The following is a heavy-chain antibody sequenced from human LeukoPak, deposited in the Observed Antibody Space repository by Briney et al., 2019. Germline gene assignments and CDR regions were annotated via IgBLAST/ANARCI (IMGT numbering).Heavy chain of an antibody. CDR2: SRNKANGYTT. Sequence: GGSLRLSCAASGFIFSDHYMDWVRQAPGKGLEWVGRSRNKANGYTTEYAASVKGRFTIPKDESKNSLYLQMNSLETDDTAVYYCAKGGGMATPLENDYWGQGTLVTVSS. CDR1: GFIFSDHY. CDR3: AKGGGMATPLENDY. V-gene: IGHV3-72*01. J-gene: IGHJ4*02. D-gene: IGHD5-24*01.